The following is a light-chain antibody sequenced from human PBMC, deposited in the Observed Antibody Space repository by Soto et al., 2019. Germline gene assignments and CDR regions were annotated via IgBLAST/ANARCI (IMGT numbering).Light chain of an antibody. V-gene: IGKV1-5*03. CDR2: KAS. CDR1: QSISSW. CDR3: QQHNSYPWT. J-gene: IGKJ1*01. Sequence: DIQMTQSPSTLSASVGDRVTITCRASQSISSWLAWYQQKPGKAPKLLIYKASSLESGVPSRFSGSGSGAEFTLTISSLQPDDFAIYYCQQHNSYPWTFCQGTKVEIK.